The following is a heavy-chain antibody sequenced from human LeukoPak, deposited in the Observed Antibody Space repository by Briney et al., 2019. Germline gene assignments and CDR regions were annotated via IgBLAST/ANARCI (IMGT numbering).Heavy chain of an antibody. V-gene: IGHV3-15*04. D-gene: IGHD2/OR15-2a*01. CDR3: TTDGLSFEAY. CDR2: IESKTDGGTT. Sequence: GGSLRLSCAASGFTFSDAWMSWVRQAPGKGLEWVGRIESKTDGGTTDYAAPVKGRFTISRDDSKNTLYVQMNSLKTEDTALYYCTTDGLSFEAYWGQGTLVTVSS. J-gene: IGHJ4*02. CDR1: GFTFSDAW.